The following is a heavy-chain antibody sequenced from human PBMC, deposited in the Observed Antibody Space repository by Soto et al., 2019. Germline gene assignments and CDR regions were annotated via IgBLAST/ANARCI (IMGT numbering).Heavy chain of an antibody. J-gene: IGHJ5*02. D-gene: IGHD6-13*01. CDR3: ARRRYSSSWYQGVWFDP. Sequence: QVQLQQWGAGLLKPSETLSLTCAVYGGSFSGYYWSWIRQPPGKGLEWIGEINHSGSTNYNPSLKSLVTISGDTSKNPVALKLRSVTAADTAVYYCARRRYSSSWYQGVWFDPWGQGTLVTVSS. V-gene: IGHV4-34*01. CDR2: INHSGST. CDR1: GGSFSGYY.